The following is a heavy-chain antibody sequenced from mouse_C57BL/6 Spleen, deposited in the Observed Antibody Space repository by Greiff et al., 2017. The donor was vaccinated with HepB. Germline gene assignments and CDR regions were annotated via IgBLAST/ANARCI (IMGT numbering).Heavy chain of an antibody. D-gene: IGHD3-1*01. J-gene: IGHJ3*01. CDR1: GYTFTSYW. Sequence: VQLQQSGAELVRPGTSVKLSCKASGYTFTSYWMHWVKQRPGQGLEWIGVIDPSDSYTNYNQKFKGKATLTVDTSSSTAYMQLSSLTSEDSAVYYCARFYEGLGRFAYWGQGTLVTVSA. CDR2: IDPSDSYT. V-gene: IGHV1-59*01. CDR3: ARFYEGLGRFAY.